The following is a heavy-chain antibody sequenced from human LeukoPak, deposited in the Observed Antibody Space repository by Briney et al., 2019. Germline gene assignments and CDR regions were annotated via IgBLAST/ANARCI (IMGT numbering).Heavy chain of an antibody. J-gene: IGHJ5*02. CDR3: AREYDYVWGSYEP. CDR1: GGSISSGGYY. D-gene: IGHD3-16*01. CDR2: IYYSGST. V-gene: IGHV4-31*03. Sequence: PSQTLSLTRTVSGGSISSGGYYWSWIRQHPGKGLEWIGYIYYSGSTYYNPSLKSRVTISVDTSKNQFSLKLSSVTAADTAVYYCAREYDYVWGSYEPWGQGTLVTVSS.